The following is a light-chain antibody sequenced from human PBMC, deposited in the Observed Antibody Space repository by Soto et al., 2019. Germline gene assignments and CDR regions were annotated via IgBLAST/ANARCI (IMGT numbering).Light chain of an antibody. J-gene: IGKJ1*01. V-gene: IGKV4-1*01. CDR1: QSVLSSVNNKDY. CDR3: QHHYYSPLT. CDR2: WGS. Sequence: DIVMTQSPDSLAVSLGEMAAINCKSSQSVLSSVNNKDYLAWYQQNPGQPPKLLISWGSTRESGVPDRFSAGGSVTDFTLTISSLQAEDVAVYDCQHHYYSPLTFGQGTSVELK.